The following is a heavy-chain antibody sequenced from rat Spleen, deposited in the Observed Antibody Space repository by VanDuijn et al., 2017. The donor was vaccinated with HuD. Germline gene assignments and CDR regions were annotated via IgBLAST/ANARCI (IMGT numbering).Heavy chain of an antibody. Sequence: EVQLVESGGGLVQPGRSMKLSCAASGFTFSDYYMAWVRQAPKRGLEWVASISYEGSSIYYGDSVKGRFTISRDNAKSTLHLQMNSLRSEDTATYFCARREYNNYVYYFDYWGQGVMVTGSS. D-gene: IGHD1-10*01. CDR3: ARREYNNYVYYFDY. CDR1: GFTFSDYY. V-gene: IGHV5-22*01. CDR2: ISYEGSSI. J-gene: IGHJ2*01.